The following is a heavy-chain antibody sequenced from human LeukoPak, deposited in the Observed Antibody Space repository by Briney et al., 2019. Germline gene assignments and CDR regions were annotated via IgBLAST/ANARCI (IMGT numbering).Heavy chain of an antibody. Sequence: ASETLSLICTVSGGSISSSSYYWGWIRQSPGKGLEWIGSIYHSGRTYYNPSLKSRLTISVDTSKNQFSLKLNSVTAADTAVYYCARRPRLEYSSSGAFDMWGQGTKVTVSS. CDR1: GGSISSSSYY. CDR3: ARRPRLEYSSSGAFDM. V-gene: IGHV4-39*01. CDR2: IYHSGRT. J-gene: IGHJ3*02. D-gene: IGHD6-6*01.